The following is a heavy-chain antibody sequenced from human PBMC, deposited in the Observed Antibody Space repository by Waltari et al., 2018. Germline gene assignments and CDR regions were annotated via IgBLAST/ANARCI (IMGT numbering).Heavy chain of an antibody. CDR2: INHSGST. CDR1: GGSFSGYY. D-gene: IGHD7-27*01. V-gene: IGHV4-34*01. J-gene: IGHJ6*02. CDR3: ARSGVDNPYGMDV. Sequence: QVQLQQWGAGLLKPSETLSLTCAVYGGSFSGYYWSWIRQPPGKGLEWIGEINHSGSTNYNPSLKSRVTISVDTSKNQFSLKLSSVTAADTAVYYCARSGVDNPYGMDVWGQGTTVTVSS.